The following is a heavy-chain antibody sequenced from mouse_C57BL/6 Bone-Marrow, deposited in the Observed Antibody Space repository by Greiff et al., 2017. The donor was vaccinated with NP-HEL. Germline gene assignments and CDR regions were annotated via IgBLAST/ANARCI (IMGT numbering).Heavy chain of an antibody. D-gene: IGHD2-4*01. CDR1: GFSLTSYG. Sequence: VMLVESGPGLVAPSQSLSITCTVSGFSLTSYGVSWVRQPPGKGLEWLGVIWGDGSTNYHSALISRLSISKENSKSQVFLKLNSLQTDDTATYYCAKPFYYDYDRGFAYWGQGTLVTVSA. V-gene: IGHV2-3*01. J-gene: IGHJ3*01. CDR3: AKPFYYDYDRGFAY. CDR2: IWGDGST.